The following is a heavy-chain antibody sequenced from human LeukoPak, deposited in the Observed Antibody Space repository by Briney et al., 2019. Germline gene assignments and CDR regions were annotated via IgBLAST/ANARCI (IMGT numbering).Heavy chain of an antibody. CDR2: ISGSGGVT. CDR3: AKWPEGATPKFHY. Sequence: GGSLRLSCAASGFTFSTYAMSWVRQAPGKGLEWVSTISGSGGVTYYPDSVRGRFTISRDNSKNTLHLQMDHLRAEDTAIYYCAKWPEGATPKFHYWGQGTLVTVSS. D-gene: IGHD1-26*01. J-gene: IGHJ4*02. V-gene: IGHV3-23*01. CDR1: GFTFSTYA.